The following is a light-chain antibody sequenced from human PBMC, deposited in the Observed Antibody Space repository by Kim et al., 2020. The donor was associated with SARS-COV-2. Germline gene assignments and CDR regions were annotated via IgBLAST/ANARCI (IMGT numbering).Light chain of an antibody. CDR1: QSVSNY. V-gene: IGKV3-11*01. J-gene: IGKJ5*01. CDR3: QQRSNWIT. CDR2: DAS. Sequence: SLSPRERATPSCRASQSVSNYLAWYKQKPGQAPRLLIYDASNRATGIPARFSGSGSGTDFTLTISSLEPEDFAVYYCQQRSNWITFGQGTRLEIK.